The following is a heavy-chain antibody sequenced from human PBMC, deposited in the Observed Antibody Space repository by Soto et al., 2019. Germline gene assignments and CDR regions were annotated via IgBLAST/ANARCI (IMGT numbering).Heavy chain of an antibody. V-gene: IGHV4-39*01. D-gene: IGHD2-2*01. Sequence: QLQLQESGPGLVKPSETLSLTCTVSGGSISSSSYYWGWIRQPPGKGLEWIGSIYYSGSTYYNPSLKSRVTISVDTSKNQFSLKLSSVTAADTAVYYCARHNGPAFGDIVVVPAAPKYFQHWGQGTLVTVSS. CDR2: IYYSGST. CDR1: GGSISSSSYY. J-gene: IGHJ1*01. CDR3: ARHNGPAFGDIVVVPAAPKYFQH.